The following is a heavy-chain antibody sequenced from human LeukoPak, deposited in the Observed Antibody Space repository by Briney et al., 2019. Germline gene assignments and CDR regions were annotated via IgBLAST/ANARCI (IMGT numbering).Heavy chain of an antibody. CDR3: AKASQSIIVVVIIDY. J-gene: IGHJ4*02. CDR1: GFTFSSYG. V-gene: IGHV3-30*18. D-gene: IGHD3-22*01. Sequence: GGSLRLSCAASGFTFSSYGMHWVRQAPGKGLEWVAVISYDGSNKYYADSVKGRFTISRDNSKNTLYLQMNSLRDEDTAVYYCAKASQSIIVVVIIDYWGQGTLVTVSS. CDR2: ISYDGSNK.